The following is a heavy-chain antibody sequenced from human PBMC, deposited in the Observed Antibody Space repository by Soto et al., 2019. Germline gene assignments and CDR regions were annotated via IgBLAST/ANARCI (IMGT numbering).Heavy chain of an antibody. J-gene: IGHJ4*02. CDR2: ISSSGSTI. Sequence: PGGSLRLSCAASGFTFSSYEMNWVRQAPGKGLEWVSYISSSGSTIYYADSVKGRFTISRDNAKNSLYLQMNSLRAEDTAVYYCARDSLWLPGRYYFDYWGQGTLVTVSS. V-gene: IGHV3-48*03. CDR1: GFTFSSYE. D-gene: IGHD2-21*01. CDR3: ARDSLWLPGRYYFDY.